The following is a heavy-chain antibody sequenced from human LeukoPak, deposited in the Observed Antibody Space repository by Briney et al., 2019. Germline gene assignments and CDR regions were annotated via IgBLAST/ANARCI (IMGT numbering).Heavy chain of an antibody. D-gene: IGHD6-13*01. V-gene: IGHV1-2*02. CDR3: ARAHEQLVQDY. CDR1: GYTFTSYY. J-gene: IGHJ4*02. Sequence: ASVKVSCKASGYTFTSYYMHWVRQAPGQGLEWMGWIYPNSGGTNFAQKFQGRVTMTRDTSISTAYMELSRLRSDDTAVYYCARAHEQLVQDYWGQGTLVTVSS. CDR2: IYPNSGGT.